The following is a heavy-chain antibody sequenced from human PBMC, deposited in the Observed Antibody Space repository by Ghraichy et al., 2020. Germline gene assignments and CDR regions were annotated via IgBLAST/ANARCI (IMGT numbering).Heavy chain of an antibody. Sequence: GESLNISCAASGFTFSSYAMSWVRQAPGKGLEWVSAISGSGGSTYYADSVKGRFTISRDNSKNTLYLQMNSLRAEDTAVYYCAKGGGSGWYNYYYYGMDVWGQGTTVTVSS. J-gene: IGHJ6*02. CDR1: GFTFSSYA. CDR2: ISGSGGST. CDR3: AKGGGSGWYNYYYYGMDV. D-gene: IGHD6-19*01. V-gene: IGHV3-23*01.